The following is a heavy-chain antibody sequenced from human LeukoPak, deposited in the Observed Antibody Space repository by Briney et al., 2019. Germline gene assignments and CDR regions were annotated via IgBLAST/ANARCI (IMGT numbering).Heavy chain of an antibody. Sequence: GGSLRLSCAASGFTFGSYGMHWVRQAPGKGLEWVAVISYDGSNKYYADSVKGRFTISRDNSKNTLYLQMNSLRAEDTAVYYCAKELDTAMPYNWFDPWGQGTLVTVSS. J-gene: IGHJ5*02. CDR1: GFTFGSYG. D-gene: IGHD5-18*01. CDR3: AKELDTAMPYNWFDP. V-gene: IGHV3-30*18. CDR2: ISYDGSNK.